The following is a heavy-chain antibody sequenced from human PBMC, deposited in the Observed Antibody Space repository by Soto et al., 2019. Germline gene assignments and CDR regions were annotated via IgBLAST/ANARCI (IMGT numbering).Heavy chain of an antibody. V-gene: IGHV3-43*01. CDR1: GFTFDDYT. Sequence: GSLRLSCAASGFTFDDYTMHWVRQAPGKGLEWVSLISWDGGSTYYADSVKGRFTISRDNRKNSLYLQMNSLRTEDTALYYCAKDISRSYGMDVWGQGTTVTVSS. CDR2: ISWDGGST. J-gene: IGHJ6*02. CDR3: AKDISRSYGMDV.